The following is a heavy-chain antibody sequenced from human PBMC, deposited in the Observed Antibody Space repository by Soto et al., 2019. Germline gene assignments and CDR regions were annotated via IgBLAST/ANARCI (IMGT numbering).Heavy chain of an antibody. J-gene: IGHJ6*02. D-gene: IGHD2-21*01. V-gene: IGHV1-18*01. Sequence: QVQVVQSGAEVKKPGASVKVSCKASGYKLIAYGISWVRQAPGQGLEWLGWISAHDGDKYAQKFQGRVTMTTDTSTSTAYMELRSLTSDDTAVYYCVSGRRYFDAIDKRNYYGMDVWGRGTTVTVSS. CDR2: ISAHDGD. CDR3: VSGRRYFDAIDKRNYYGMDV. CDR1: GYKLIAYG.